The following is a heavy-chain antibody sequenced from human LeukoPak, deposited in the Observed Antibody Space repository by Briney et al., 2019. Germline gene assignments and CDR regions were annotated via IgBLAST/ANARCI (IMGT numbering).Heavy chain of an antibody. CDR2: VKSKNDGGTT. D-gene: IGHD1-1*01. J-gene: IGHJ4*02. CDR3: TTVSATGTPFL. V-gene: IGHV3-15*01. CDR1: GFTFSTTW. Sequence: GGSLRLSCAASGFTFSTTWMSWVRQAPGKGLEWGGRVKSKNDGGTTEFAAPVKGRFTISRDDSKDTVYLQMNSLKTEDTAVYYCTTVSATGTPFLWGQGTLVTVSS.